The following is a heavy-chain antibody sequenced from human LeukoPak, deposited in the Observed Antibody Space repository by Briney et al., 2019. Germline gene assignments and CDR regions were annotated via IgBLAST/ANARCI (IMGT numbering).Heavy chain of an antibody. J-gene: IGHJ4*02. CDR3: AKALSYGARSMFDY. D-gene: IGHD4/OR15-4a*01. CDR1: GFTFSSYS. V-gene: IGHV3-48*01. Sequence: GGSLRLSCAASGFTFSSYSMNWVRQAPGKGLEWISYVSYSSSTIYYADSVKGRFTISRDNSRNTLYLQMNSLRAEDTAVYYCAKALSYGARSMFDYWGQGTLVTVSS. CDR2: VSYSSSTI.